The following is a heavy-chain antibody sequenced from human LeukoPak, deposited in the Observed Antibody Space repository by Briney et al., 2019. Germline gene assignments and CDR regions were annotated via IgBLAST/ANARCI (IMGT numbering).Heavy chain of an antibody. CDR2: INHSGST. V-gene: IGHV4-34*01. D-gene: IGHD3-3*01. J-gene: IGHJ5*02. CDR1: GGSFSGYY. Sequence: SETLSLTCAVYGGSFSGYYWSWIRQPPGKGLEWIGEINHSGSTNYNPSLKSRVTISVDTSKNQFSLKLSSVTAADTAVYYYARGHNRFWSGYHNWFDPWGQGTLVTVSS. CDR3: ARGHNRFWSGYHNWFDP.